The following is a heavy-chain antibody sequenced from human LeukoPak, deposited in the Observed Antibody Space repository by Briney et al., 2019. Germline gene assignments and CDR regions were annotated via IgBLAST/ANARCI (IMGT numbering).Heavy chain of an antibody. CDR2: IYYSGST. CDR1: GGSISSSSYY. Sequence: SETLSLTCTVSGGSISSSSYYWGWIRQPPGKGLEWIGSIYYSGSTYYNPSLKSRVTISVDTSKNQFSLKLSSMTAADTAVYYCARVSPNLAAVFFDIWGQGTMVTVSS. J-gene: IGHJ3*02. D-gene: IGHD6-13*01. V-gene: IGHV4-39*07. CDR3: ARVSPNLAAVFFDI.